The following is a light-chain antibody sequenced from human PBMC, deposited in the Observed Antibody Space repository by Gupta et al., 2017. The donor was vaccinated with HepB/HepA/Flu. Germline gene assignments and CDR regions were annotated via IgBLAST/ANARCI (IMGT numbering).Light chain of an antibody. CDR2: GAS. CDR3: QQYNTWPPLT. CDR1: QSGSSY. Sequence: ILMTQSPATLPLSPAGCATLSCRASQSGSSYLDWYQHKPGQAPRLLIDGASTRATGIPARFSGSGSGTEFTLTISSLQSEDFAVYYCQQYNTWPPLTCGGGTRVEIK. V-gene: IGKV3-15*01. J-gene: IGKJ4*01.